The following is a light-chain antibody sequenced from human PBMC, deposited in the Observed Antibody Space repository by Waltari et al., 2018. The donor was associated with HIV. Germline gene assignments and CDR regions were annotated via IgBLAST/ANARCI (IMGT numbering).Light chain of an antibody. V-gene: IGKV1-8*01. CDR2: AAS. CDR3: QQYYSYPQT. Sequence: AIRMTQSPSSFSASTGDSVTITCRASQGISFYLAWYQQKPGKAPNLLIYAASTLQSGVPSRFSGSGSGTDFTLTISYLQSEDFATYYCQQYYSYPQTFGQGTKLEIK. J-gene: IGKJ2*01. CDR1: QGISFY.